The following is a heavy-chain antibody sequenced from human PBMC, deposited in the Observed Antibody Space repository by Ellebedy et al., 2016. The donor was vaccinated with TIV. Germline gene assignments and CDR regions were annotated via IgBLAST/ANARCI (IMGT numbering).Heavy chain of an antibody. Sequence: SETLSLTCTVSGASIRGSYWSWIRQSPGMRMEWLAYIYDSGTTNFNPSLSNRLTISRDTSRKQVSLRLNYVTAADTAVYYCARLAKLDSGYAFDYWGQGTLVTVSS. CDR3: ARLAKLDSGYAFDY. CDR1: GASIRGSY. V-gene: IGHV4-59*08. J-gene: IGHJ4*02. CDR2: IYDSGTT. D-gene: IGHD2-8*01.